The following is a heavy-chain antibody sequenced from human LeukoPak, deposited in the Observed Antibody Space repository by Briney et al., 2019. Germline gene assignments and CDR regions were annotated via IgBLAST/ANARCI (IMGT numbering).Heavy chain of an antibody. CDR1: GYKFTNYW. CDR3: ARLGGSYPPNWFDP. CDR2: IYPGDSDT. V-gene: IGHV5-51*01. Sequence: SLQISCXAXGYKFTNYWIGWVRQMPGKGLEWMGIIYPGDSDTRYSPSFQGQVTISADKSISTAYLQWSSLKASDTAMYYCARLGGSYPPNWFDPWGQGTLVTVSS. D-gene: IGHD2-15*01. J-gene: IGHJ5*02.